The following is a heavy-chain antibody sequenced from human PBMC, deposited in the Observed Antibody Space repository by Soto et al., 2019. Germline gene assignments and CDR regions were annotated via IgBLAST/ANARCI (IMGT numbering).Heavy chain of an antibody. V-gene: IGHV3-11*06. CDR1: GGSISSSS. CDR2: IGSTSSPI. J-gene: IGHJ5*02. Sequence: LSLTCTVSGGSISSSSYYWGWIRQPPGKGLEWISYIGSTSSPIKYADSVKGRFTISRDNAKNSLYLQMTSLRVEDTAVYYCARGLGSSWFFLWGQGVLVTVSS. D-gene: IGHD6-13*01. CDR3: ARGLGSSWFFL.